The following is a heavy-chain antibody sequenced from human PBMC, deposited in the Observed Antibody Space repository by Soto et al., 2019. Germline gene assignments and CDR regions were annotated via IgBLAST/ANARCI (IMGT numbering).Heavy chain of an antibody. V-gene: IGHV1-46*01. J-gene: IGHJ3*02. CDR3: ARESNKDSSSSGDDAFDI. CDR2: INPSGGST. D-gene: IGHD6-6*01. CDR1: GYTFTSYY. Sequence: QVQLVQSGAEVKKPGASVKVSCKASGYTFTSYYMHWVRQAPGQGLEWMGIINPSGGSTSYAQKFKGRVTMTRDTSTSTVYMELSSLRSEDTAVYYCARESNKDSSSSGDDAFDIWGQGTMATVSS.